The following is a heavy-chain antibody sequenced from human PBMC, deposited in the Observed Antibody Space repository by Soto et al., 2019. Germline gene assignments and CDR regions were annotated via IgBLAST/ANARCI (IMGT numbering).Heavy chain of an antibody. J-gene: IGHJ6*02. V-gene: IGHV1-18*01. Sequence: QVQLVQSGAEVKKPGASVKVSCKASGYTFTSYGISWVRQAPGQGREWMGWISAYNGNTNYAQKLQGRVTMTTDTSTSTAYMELRSLRSDDTAVYYCARDRGRTTVINYYYYGMDVWGQGTTVTVSS. CDR2: ISAYNGNT. CDR3: ARDRGRTTVINYYYYGMDV. CDR1: GYTFTSYG. D-gene: IGHD4-4*01.